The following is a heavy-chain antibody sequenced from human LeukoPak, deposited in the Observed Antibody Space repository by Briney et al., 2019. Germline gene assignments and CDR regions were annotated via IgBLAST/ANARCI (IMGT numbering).Heavy chain of an antibody. CDR1: GGTFSSYA. D-gene: IGHD2-15*01. J-gene: IGHJ1*01. Sequence: SVKVSCKASGGTFSSYAISWVRQAPGQGLEWMGRIIPILGIANYAQKFQGRVTITADKSTSTAYMELSSLRSEDTAVYYCARAGPIGYCSGGSCYSAEYFQHWGQGTLVTASS. CDR2: IIPILGIA. V-gene: IGHV1-69*04. CDR3: ARAGPIGYCSGGSCYSAEYFQH.